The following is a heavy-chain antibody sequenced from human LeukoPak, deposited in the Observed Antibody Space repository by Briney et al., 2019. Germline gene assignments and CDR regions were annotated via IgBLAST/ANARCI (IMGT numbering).Heavy chain of an antibody. V-gene: IGHV1-46*01. CDR3: ARSYYESSGTQNPPDAFDI. CDR1: GYTFTSYY. CDR2: INPSGGST. D-gene: IGHD3-22*01. Sequence: ASVKVSCKASGYTFTSYYMHWVRQAPGQGLEWMGIINPSGGSTSYAQKFQGRVTMTRDTSTSTVYMELSSLRSEDTAVYYCARSYYESSGTQNPPDAFDIWGQGTMVTVSS. J-gene: IGHJ3*02.